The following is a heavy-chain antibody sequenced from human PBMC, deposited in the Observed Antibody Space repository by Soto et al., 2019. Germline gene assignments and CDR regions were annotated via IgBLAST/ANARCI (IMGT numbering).Heavy chain of an antibody. Sequence: SETLSLTCTVSGGSISSYYWSWIRQPAGKGLEWIGRIYTSGSTNYNPSLKSRVTMSVDTSKNQFSLKLSSVTAADTAVYYCARVPREQLVRGAFDIWGQGTMVTVSS. V-gene: IGHV4-4*07. D-gene: IGHD6-6*01. J-gene: IGHJ3*02. CDR2: IYTSGST. CDR1: GGSISSYY. CDR3: ARVPREQLVRGAFDI.